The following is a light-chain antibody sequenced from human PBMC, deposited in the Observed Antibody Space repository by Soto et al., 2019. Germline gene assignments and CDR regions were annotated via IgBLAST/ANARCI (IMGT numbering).Light chain of an antibody. CDR2: WAS. CDR3: QQYYSTPWT. CDR1: QRVLYSSNNRNY. J-gene: IGKJ1*01. V-gene: IGKV4-1*01. Sequence: DIVMTQSPDSLAVSLGERATINCKSSQRVLYSSNNRNYLAWYQQKPGQPPKLLIYWASTRESGVPDRFSGSGSGTHFTLTISSLQAEDVAVYYCQQYYSTPWTFGQGTKVEIK.